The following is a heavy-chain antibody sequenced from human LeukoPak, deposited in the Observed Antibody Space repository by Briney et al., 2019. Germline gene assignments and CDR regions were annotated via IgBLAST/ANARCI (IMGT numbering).Heavy chain of an antibody. CDR1: GFTFDDYG. CDR3: ASSWGGSYYLGFDY. V-gene: IGHV3-20*04. CDR2: INWNGGST. J-gene: IGHJ4*02. Sequence: PGGSLRLSCAASGFTFDDYGMSWVRQVPGKGLEWVSGINWNGGSTGYADSVKGRFTISRDNATISLYLQMNSLRAEDTALYYCASSWGGSYYLGFDYWGRGTLVTVPS. D-gene: IGHD3-10*01.